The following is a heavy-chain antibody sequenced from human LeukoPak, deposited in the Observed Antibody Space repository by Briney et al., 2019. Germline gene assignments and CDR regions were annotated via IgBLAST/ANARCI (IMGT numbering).Heavy chain of an antibody. CDR1: GFTFSGYG. CDR2: IRYDGSNK. Sequence: GGSLRLSCAASGFTFSGYGMHWVRQAPGKGLEWVAFIRYDGSNKYYADSVKGRFTISRDNSKNTLYLQMNSLRAEDTAVYYCAKDYYCSSTSCGIDYWGQGTLVTVSS. V-gene: IGHV3-30*02. CDR3: AKDYYCSSTSCGIDY. D-gene: IGHD2-2*01. J-gene: IGHJ4*02.